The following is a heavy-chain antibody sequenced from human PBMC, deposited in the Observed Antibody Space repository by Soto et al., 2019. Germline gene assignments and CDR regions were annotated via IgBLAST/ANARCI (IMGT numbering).Heavy chain of an antibody. CDR2: IYYSGST. Sequence: SETLSLTCTVSGGSISSYYWSWIRQPPGKGLEWIGYIYYSGSTNYNPSLKSRVTISVDTSKNQFSLKLSSVTAADTAVYYCARDRSAGAAAGTWAPYYYYGMDVWGQGITVTVSS. J-gene: IGHJ6*02. V-gene: IGHV4-59*01. CDR3: ARDRSAGAAAGTWAPYYYYGMDV. D-gene: IGHD6-13*01. CDR1: GGSISSYY.